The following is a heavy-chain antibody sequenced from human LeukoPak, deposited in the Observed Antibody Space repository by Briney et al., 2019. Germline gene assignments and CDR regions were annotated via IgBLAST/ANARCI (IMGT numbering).Heavy chain of an antibody. CDR3: ARVYSSSPHFDY. CDR2: ISSSSSYI. D-gene: IGHD6-6*01. CDR1: GFTFSSYS. J-gene: IGHJ4*02. Sequence: GGSLRLSCAASGFTFSSYSMNWVRQAPGKGLEWVSSISSSSSYIYCADSVKGRFTISRDNAKNSLYLQMNSLRAEDTAVYYCARVYSSSPHFDYWGQGTLVTVSS. V-gene: IGHV3-21*01.